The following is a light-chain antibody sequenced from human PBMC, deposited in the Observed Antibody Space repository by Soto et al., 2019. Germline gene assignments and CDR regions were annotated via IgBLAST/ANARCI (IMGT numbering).Light chain of an antibody. CDR1: SSDIGDYDY. CDR2: EVS. CDR3: NSYATGNTRV. Sequence: QSVLTQPASVSGSPGQSITISCTGSSSDIGDYDYVSWYQQHPGKAPKVLISEVSNRPSGVSNRFSGSKSGNTASLTISGLQAEDEADYYCNSYATGNTRVFGTGTKDTVL. V-gene: IGLV2-14*01. J-gene: IGLJ1*01.